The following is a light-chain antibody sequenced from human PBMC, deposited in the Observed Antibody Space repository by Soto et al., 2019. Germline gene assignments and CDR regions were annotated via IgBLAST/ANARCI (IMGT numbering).Light chain of an antibody. V-gene: IGKV1-5*03. J-gene: IGKJ2*01. CDR2: RAS. CDR1: QSISTW. CDR3: QQYDSHSGYT. Sequence: DIQMTQSPSTLSASVGDRVTITCRASQSISTWLAWYQQKPGKAPKLLIYRASTLENGVPSRFRGSGSGTEFTLTITSLQADDFATYYCQQYDSHSGYTFGQGTRLEIK.